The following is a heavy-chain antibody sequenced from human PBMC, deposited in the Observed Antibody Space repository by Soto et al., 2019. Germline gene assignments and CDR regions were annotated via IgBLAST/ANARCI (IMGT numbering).Heavy chain of an antibody. CDR3: ARLIAARVGNWFDP. CDR1: GGSISSSSYY. Sequence: SETLSLTCTVSGGSISSSSYYWGWIRQPPGKGLEWIGSIYYSGSTYYNPSLKSRVTISVDTSKNQFSLKLSSVTAADTAVYYCARLIAARVGNWFDPWGQGTLVTVSS. D-gene: IGHD6-6*01. CDR2: IYYSGST. V-gene: IGHV4-39*01. J-gene: IGHJ5*02.